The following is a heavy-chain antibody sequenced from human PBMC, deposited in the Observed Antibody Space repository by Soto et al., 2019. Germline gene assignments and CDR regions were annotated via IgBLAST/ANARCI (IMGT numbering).Heavy chain of an antibody. CDR3: ARAARYGSTTSCFTLFYCFGL. CDR2: ISGFNGKT. Sequence: AAMPASLKALLLIITSYGFRWLRQAAGNGLEWIGWISGFNGKTNYARKCQGRVTMIRDTSTSTVYMEKRSLTSDDTAMYYCARAARYGSTTSCFTLFYCFGLWGQENQGTGSS. D-gene: IGHD2-2*02. CDR1: LLIITSYG. J-gene: IGHJ6*01. V-gene: IGHV1-18*04.